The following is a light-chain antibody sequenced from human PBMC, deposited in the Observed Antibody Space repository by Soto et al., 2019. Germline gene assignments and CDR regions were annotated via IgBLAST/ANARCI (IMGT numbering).Light chain of an antibody. CDR2: GAS. V-gene: IGKV3-20*01. Sequence: EIVLTQSPGTLSLSPAERSALSFRASQSVSRYLAWYQQKPGQAPRFVIYGASARASGIPDRFSGGGSGTDFTLTISRLEPEDFAVYYCQQFGSYPLTFGGGTKVDIK. CDR3: QQFGSYPLT. J-gene: IGKJ4*01. CDR1: QSVSRY.